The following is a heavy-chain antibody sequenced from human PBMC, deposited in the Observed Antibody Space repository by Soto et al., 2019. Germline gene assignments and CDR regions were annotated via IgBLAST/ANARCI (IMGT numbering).Heavy chain of an antibody. CDR1: GGSISSGDYY. V-gene: IGHV4-30-4*01. Sequence: SETLCLTCTVSGGSISSGDYYWSWIRQPPGKGLEWIGYIYYSGSTYYNPSLKSRVTISVDTSKNQFSLKLSSVTAADTAVYYCARERAGYCSGGSCYWFDPWGQGTLVTVSS. CDR3: ARERAGYCSGGSCYWFDP. D-gene: IGHD2-15*01. J-gene: IGHJ5*02. CDR2: IYYSGST.